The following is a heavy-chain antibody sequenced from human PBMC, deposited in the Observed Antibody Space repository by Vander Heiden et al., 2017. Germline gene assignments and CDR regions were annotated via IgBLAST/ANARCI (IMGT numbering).Heavy chain of an antibody. J-gene: IGHJ4*02. D-gene: IGHD3-3*01. V-gene: IGHV3-48*02. CDR3: AKVYYDFWSGSRLPHFDY. CDR2: ISSSSSTI. Sequence: EVQLVESGGGLVQPGGSRRLPSAASGFTFSPSSMNWVRQAPGKGLEWVSYISSSSSTIYYADSVKGRFTISRDNAKNSLYLQMNSLRDEDTAVYYCAKVYYDFWSGSRLPHFDYWGQGTLVTVSS. CDR1: GFTFSPSS.